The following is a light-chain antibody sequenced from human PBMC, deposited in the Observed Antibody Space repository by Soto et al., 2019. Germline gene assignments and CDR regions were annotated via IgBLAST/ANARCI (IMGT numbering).Light chain of an antibody. Sequence: EIVMTQSPATLSVSPGERATLSCRASQSVGSDLAWYQHKPGQAPRLLIFGASTRATGIPARFSGSGSGTEFALTITSLQSEDFAVYYCQQCNNWPRTFGQGTKVE. CDR1: QSVGSD. J-gene: IGKJ1*01. V-gene: IGKV3-15*01. CDR3: QQCNNWPRT. CDR2: GAS.